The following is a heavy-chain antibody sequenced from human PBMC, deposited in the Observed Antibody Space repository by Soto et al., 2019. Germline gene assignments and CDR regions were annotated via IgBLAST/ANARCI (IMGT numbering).Heavy chain of an antibody. Sequence: GGSLRLSCAASGFTFSSYGMHWVRQAPGKGLEWVAVISYDGSNKYYADSVKGRFTISRDNSKNTLYLQMNSLRAEDTAVYYCAKDQGGHDYGDYAYLDYWGQGTLVTVSS. D-gene: IGHD4-17*01. CDR1: GFTFSSYG. V-gene: IGHV3-30*18. J-gene: IGHJ4*02. CDR2: ISYDGSNK. CDR3: AKDQGGHDYGDYAYLDY.